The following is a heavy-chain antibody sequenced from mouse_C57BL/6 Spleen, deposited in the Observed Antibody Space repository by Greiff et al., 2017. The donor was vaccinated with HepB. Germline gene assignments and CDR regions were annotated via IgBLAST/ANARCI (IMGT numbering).Heavy chain of an antibody. CDR3: TTGIYYYGSSYGYFDV. CDR2: IDPEDGDT. D-gene: IGHD1-1*01. V-gene: IGHV14-1*01. Sequence: EVQLQQSGAELVRPGASVKLSCTASGFNIKDYYMHWVKQRPEQGLEWIGRIDPEDGDTEYAPKFQGKATMTADTSSNTAYLQLSSLTSEDTAVYYCTTGIYYYGSSYGYFDVWGTGTTVTVSS. J-gene: IGHJ1*03. CDR1: GFNIKDYY.